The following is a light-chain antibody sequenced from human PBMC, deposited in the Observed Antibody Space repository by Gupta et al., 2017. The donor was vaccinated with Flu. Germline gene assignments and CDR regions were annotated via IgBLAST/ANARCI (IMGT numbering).Light chain of an antibody. CDR3: QQLESYPLT. J-gene: IGKJ4*01. V-gene: IGKV1-9*01. Sequence: GDRVTITCRASQGITVNLAWCQQQPGKAPKLLIHDASTLQSGVPSRFSGSGFGTEFTLTINSLQPEDFATYYCQQLESYPLTSGGGTKVEIK. CDR1: QGITVN. CDR2: DAS.